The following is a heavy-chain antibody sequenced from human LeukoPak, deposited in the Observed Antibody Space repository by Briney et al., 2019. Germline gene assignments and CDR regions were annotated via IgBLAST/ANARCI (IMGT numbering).Heavy chain of an antibody. CDR3: ARDHSAAAGPGYFDY. D-gene: IGHD6-13*01. CDR1: GYTFTSYG. Sequence: ASVKVSCKASGYTFTSYGISWVRQAPGQGLEWMGWISAYNGNTSYAQKLQGRVTMTTDTSTSTAYMELRSLRSDDTAVYYCARDHSAAAGPGYFDYWGQGTLVTVSS. CDR2: ISAYNGNT. J-gene: IGHJ4*02. V-gene: IGHV1-18*01.